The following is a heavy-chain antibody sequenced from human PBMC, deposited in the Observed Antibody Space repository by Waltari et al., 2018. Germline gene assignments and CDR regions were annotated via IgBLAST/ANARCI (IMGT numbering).Heavy chain of an antibody. CDR2: ISPMLGTA. Sequence: QVQLVQSGAEMKKPGSSVKVSCKAFGGPLSSYHINWGGQAPGQGLEWMGGISPMLGTADNARKFQGRVTITADESTNTAYMEVTSLRSEDTAAYYCAINDGDSYGHNWFDPWGQGTLVTVSS. CDR1: GGPLSSYH. CDR3: AINDGDSYGHNWFDP. V-gene: IGHV1-69*01. D-gene: IGHD3-10*01. J-gene: IGHJ5*02.